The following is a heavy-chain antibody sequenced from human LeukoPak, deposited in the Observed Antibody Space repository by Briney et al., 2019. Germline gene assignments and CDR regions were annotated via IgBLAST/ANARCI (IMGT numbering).Heavy chain of an antibody. J-gene: IGHJ4*02. CDR2: INPNSGGT. CDR1: GYTFTGYY. CDR3: ARDGIAAAEPGADY. Sequence: ASVPVSCKASGYTFTGYYLHWVGPAPGQGLEWMGWINPNSGGTNYAQKCQGRVTMTRDTSISTAYMELSRLRSDDTAVYYCARDGIAAAEPGADYWGQGTLVTVSS. D-gene: IGHD6-13*01. V-gene: IGHV1-2*02.